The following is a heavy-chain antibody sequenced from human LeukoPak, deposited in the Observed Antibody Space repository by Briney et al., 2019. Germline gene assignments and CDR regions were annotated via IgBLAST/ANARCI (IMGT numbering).Heavy chain of an antibody. CDR3: ASISRGSAFDI. Sequence: GGSLRLSCAASGFTFDDYAMHWVRQAPGKGLEWVSGISWNSGSIGYADSVKGRFTISRDNAKNSLYLQMNSLRAEDTAVYYCASISRGSAFDIWGQGTMVTVSS. V-gene: IGHV3-9*01. CDR1: GFTFDDYA. CDR2: ISWNSGSI. D-gene: IGHD6-6*01. J-gene: IGHJ3*02.